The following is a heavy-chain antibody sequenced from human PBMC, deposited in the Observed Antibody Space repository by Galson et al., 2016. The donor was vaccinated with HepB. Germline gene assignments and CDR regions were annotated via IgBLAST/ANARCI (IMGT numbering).Heavy chain of an antibody. Sequence: SLRLSCAASGSNFGSLGMNWVRQAPGKGLEWVSSISSSSSYIYYADSVKGRFTISRDNAKNLLYLQMNSLRAEDTAVYYCARPLGATHYYYCYGMDVWGQGTTVTVSS. CDR2: ISSSSSYI. CDR3: ARPLGATHYYYCYGMDV. D-gene: IGHD1-26*01. CDR1: GSNFGSLG. V-gene: IGHV3-21*01. J-gene: IGHJ6*02.